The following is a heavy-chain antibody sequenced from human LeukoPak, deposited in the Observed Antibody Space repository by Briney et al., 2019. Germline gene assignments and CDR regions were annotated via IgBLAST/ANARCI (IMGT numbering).Heavy chain of an antibody. D-gene: IGHD6-13*01. CDR3: ARAGTPEAGTIQDS. J-gene: IGHJ5*02. CDR1: GGSVSSGGYY. CDR2: IYYSGRT. Sequence: SETLSLTCTVSGGSVSSGGYYWSWIRQPPGKGLEWVGYIYYSGRTNYNPSLKSRVTISLGPSENQFSLRLSSVTAADTAAYFCARAGTPEAGTIQDSWGQGALVTVSS. V-gene: IGHV4-61*08.